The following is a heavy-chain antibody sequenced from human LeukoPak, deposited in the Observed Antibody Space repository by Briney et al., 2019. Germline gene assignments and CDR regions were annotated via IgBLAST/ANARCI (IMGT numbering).Heavy chain of an antibody. V-gene: IGHV3-30*04. J-gene: IGHJ6*02. CDR2: ISYDGSNK. Sequence: GGSLRLSCAASGFTFSSYAMHWVRQAPCKGLEWVAVISYDGSNKYYADSVKGRFTISRDNSKNTLYLQMNSLRAEDTALYYCARDYTATGAMDVWGQGTTVTVS. CDR1: GFTFSSYA. CDR3: ARDYTATGAMDV. D-gene: IGHD2-21*02.